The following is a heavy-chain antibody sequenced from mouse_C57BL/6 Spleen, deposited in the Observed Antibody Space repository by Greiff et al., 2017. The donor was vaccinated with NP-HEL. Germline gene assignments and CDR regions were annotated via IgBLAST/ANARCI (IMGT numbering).Heavy chain of an antibody. CDR2: ISYDGSN. V-gene: IGHV3-6*01. Sequence: EVQLQQSGPGLVKPSQSLSLTCSVTGYSITSGYYWNWIRQFPGNKLEWMGYISYDGSNNYNPSLKNLISITRDTSKNQFFLKLNSVTTEDTATYYCARGGYDGYFWFAYWGQGTLVTVSA. J-gene: IGHJ3*01. D-gene: IGHD2-3*01. CDR1: GYSITSGYY. CDR3: ARGGYDGYFWFAY.